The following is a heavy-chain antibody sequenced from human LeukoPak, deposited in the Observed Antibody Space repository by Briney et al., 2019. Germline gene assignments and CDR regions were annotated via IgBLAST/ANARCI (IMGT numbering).Heavy chain of an antibody. J-gene: IGHJ5*02. V-gene: IGHV3-23*01. CDR2: ISGSGGST. CDR3: AKGQTGDCSGGSCYSGPVSWFDP. CDR1: GFTFSSYA. Sequence: GGSLRLSCAASGFTFSSYAMSWVRQAPGKGLEWVSTISGSGGSTDYAESVKGRFTISRDNSKNTLYLQMNSLRAEDTAVYYCAKGQTGDCSGGSCYSGPVSWFDPWGQGTLVTVSS. D-gene: IGHD2-15*01.